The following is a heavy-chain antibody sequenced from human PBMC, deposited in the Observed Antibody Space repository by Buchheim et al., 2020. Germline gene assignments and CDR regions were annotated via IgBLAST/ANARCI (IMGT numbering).Heavy chain of an antibody. CDR2: ISYDGSNK. D-gene: IGHD1-26*01. CDR1: GFTFSSYG. V-gene: IGHV3-30*18. J-gene: IGHJ4*02. CDR3: AKDGVVGFVELSWGFDY. Sequence: QVQLVESGGGVVQPGRSLRLSCAASGFTFSSYGMHWVRQAPGKGLEWVAVISYDGSNKYYEDSVKGRFTISRDNSKTRRFLQMNSLRAEDTAVYYCAKDGVVGFVELSWGFDYWGQGTL.